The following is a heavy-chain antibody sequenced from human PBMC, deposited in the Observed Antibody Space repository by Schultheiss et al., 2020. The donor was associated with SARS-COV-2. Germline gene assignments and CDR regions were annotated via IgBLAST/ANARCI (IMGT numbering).Heavy chain of an antibody. CDR3: AKWNIVVVPAAIPTFGFDY. D-gene: IGHD2-2*02. Sequence: SCAASGFTFSSYAMSWVRQAPGKGLEWVSAISGSGGSTYYADSVKGRFTISRDNSKNTLYLQMNSLRAEDTAVYYCAKWNIVVVPAAIPTFGFDYWGQGTLVTVSS. J-gene: IGHJ4*02. CDR2: ISGSGGST. V-gene: IGHV3-23*01. CDR1: GFTFSSYA.